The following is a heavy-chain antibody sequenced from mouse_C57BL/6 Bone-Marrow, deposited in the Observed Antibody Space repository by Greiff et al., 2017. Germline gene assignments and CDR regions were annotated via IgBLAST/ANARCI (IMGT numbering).Heavy chain of an antibody. D-gene: IGHD1-1*01. CDR1: GYTFTSYG. J-gene: IGHJ1*03. V-gene: IGHV1-81*01. Sequence: VQLQQSGAELARPGASVKLSCKASGYTFTSYGISWVKQRTGQGLEWIGEIYPRSGNTYYNEKFKGKATLTADKSSSTAYMELRSLTSEDSAVYFCARATTVVAHWDFDVWGTGTTVTVSS. CDR2: IYPRSGNT. CDR3: ARATTVVAHWDFDV.